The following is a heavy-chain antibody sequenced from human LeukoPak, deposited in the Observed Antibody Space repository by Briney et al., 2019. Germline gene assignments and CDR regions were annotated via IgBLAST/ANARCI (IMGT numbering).Heavy chain of an antibody. J-gene: IGHJ3*02. D-gene: IGHD4-17*01. CDR2: IYTSGST. CDR3: ARGTPLHGDSLNDPFDI. Sequence: SETLSLTCTVSGGSISSYYWSWLRQPAGKGLEWIGRIYTSGSTNYNPSLKSRVTMSVDTSKNQFSLKLSSVTAADTAVYYCARGTPLHGDSLNDPFDIWGQGTMVTVSS. CDR1: GGSISSYY. V-gene: IGHV4-4*07.